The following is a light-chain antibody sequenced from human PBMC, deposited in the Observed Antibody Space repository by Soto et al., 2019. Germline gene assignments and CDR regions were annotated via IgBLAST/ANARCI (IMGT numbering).Light chain of an antibody. CDR2: LGS. CDR1: QRLLHRNGYNY. J-gene: IGKJ1*01. CDR3: MQALQTPWT. Sequence: DIVVTQSPLSLPITPGEPVSISCRSSQRLLHRNGYNYLDWYLQKPGQSPQVLIYLGSNRASGVPDRFSGSVSGTEFTLKISRVEAEDVGVYYCMQALQTPWTFGHGTKGEIK. V-gene: IGKV2-28*01.